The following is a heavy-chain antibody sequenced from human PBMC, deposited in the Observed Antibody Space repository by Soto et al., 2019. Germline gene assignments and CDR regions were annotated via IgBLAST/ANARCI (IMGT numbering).Heavy chain of an antibody. D-gene: IGHD2-8*02. CDR1: GFTFGDPY. CDR3: VRGGGGCLCDT. Sequence: AGGPLRLSCSGSGFTFGDPYISWIRQAPGKGLEWLSYISPGSRYPAYADSVKGRFTISRDNAKRSLYLQMMSLTAEDTAIYYCVRGGGGCLCDTWGQGSMVAVSS. CDR2: ISPGSRYP. V-gene: IGHV3-11*06. J-gene: IGHJ4*02.